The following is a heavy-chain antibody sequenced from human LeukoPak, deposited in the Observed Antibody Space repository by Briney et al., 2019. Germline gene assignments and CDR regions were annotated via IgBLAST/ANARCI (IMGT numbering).Heavy chain of an antibody. J-gene: IGHJ6*02. V-gene: IGHV1-3*04. CDR3: AAPNWNDVRVYYYYGMDV. Sequence: ASVKVSCKASGYTFSTYVMHWVRQAPGQRLEWMGWINTGNGNTKYSQKFQGRVTITRDTSASTAYMELSSLRSEDTAVYYCAAPNWNDVRVYYYYGMDVWGQGTTVTVSS. CDR1: GYTFSTYV. D-gene: IGHD1-1*01. CDR2: INTGNGNT.